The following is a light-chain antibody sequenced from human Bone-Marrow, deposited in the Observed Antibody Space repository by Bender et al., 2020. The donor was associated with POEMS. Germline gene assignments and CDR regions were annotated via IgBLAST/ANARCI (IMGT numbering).Light chain of an antibody. V-gene: IGLV2-14*03. J-gene: IGLJ2*01. CDR1: SSDY. Sequence: QSALTQPASVSGSPGQSITIPCAGASSDYVSWYQQHPDKAPKLIIYDVSHRPSGVSDRFSGSKSGDTASLAISGLQPEDEADYYCSSYTNLNTRLFGGGTKLTVL. CDR3: SSYTNLNTRL. CDR2: DVS.